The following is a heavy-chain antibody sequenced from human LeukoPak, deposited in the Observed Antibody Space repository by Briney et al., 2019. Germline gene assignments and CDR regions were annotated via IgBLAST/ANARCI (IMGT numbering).Heavy chain of an antibody. J-gene: IGHJ3*02. V-gene: IGHV1-46*01. Sequence: ASVKVSCKASGYTFTSNDIHWVRQAPGQGLEWMGIINPSGGSTSYAQKSQGRVTMTRDTSTSTVYMELSSLRSEDTAVYYCARFASLYSRSWYYAFDIWGQGTMVTVSS. CDR1: GYTFTSND. CDR2: INPSGGST. D-gene: IGHD6-13*01. CDR3: ARFASLYSRSWYYAFDI.